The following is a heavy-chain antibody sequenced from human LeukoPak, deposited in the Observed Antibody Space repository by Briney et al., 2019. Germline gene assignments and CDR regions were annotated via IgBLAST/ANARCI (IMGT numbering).Heavy chain of an antibody. Sequence: GGSLRLSCAASGFSFSTYGMHWVRQAPGKGLEWVAFIRFDGTNKYFADSVKGRFTISRDNSKGTLYLQMNSLRAEDTAMYYCAKDPGYCSGVSCFNWFDPWGQGTLVTVSS. CDR2: IRFDGTNK. CDR3: AKDPGYCSGVSCFNWFDP. V-gene: IGHV3-30*02. J-gene: IGHJ5*02. CDR1: GFSFSTYG. D-gene: IGHD2-15*01.